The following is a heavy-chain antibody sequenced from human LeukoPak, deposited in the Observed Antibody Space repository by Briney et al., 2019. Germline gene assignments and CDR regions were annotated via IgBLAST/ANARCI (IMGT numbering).Heavy chain of an antibody. Sequence: GASVKVSCKASGYTFTSYGISWVRQAPGQGLEWMGWISAYNGNTNYAQKLQGRVTMTTDTSTSTAYMELRSLRSDDTAVYYCARDRARIFGVVRGWDYFDYWGQGTLVTVSS. V-gene: IGHV1-18*01. CDR2: ISAYNGNT. J-gene: IGHJ4*02. CDR3: ARDRARIFGVVRGWDYFDY. CDR1: GYTFTSYG. D-gene: IGHD3-3*01.